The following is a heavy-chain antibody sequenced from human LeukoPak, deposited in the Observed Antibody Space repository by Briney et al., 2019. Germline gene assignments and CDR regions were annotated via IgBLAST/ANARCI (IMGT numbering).Heavy chain of an antibody. V-gene: IGHV3-23*01. CDR1: GFTFSSYA. J-gene: IGHJ1*01. CDR3: VKRDYYDTSTFSPLFQH. CDR2: INGEATST. D-gene: IGHD3-22*01. Sequence: PGGSLRLSCAASGFTFSSYAMSWVRQVPGKGLEWVSAINGEATSTFYAESVKGRLTISRDNSKNTLYLQMNDLRAEDTAVYYCVKRDYYDTSTFSPLFQHWGQGTLVTVSS.